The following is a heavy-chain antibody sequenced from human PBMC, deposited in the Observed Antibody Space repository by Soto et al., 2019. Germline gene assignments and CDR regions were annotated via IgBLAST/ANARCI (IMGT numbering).Heavy chain of an antibody. J-gene: IGHJ6*03. V-gene: IGHV3-23*01. D-gene: IGHD3-10*01. Sequence: EVQLLESGGGLVQPGGSLRLSCAASGFIFTNYAMSWVRQAPGKGLEWVSSISRTGDAHYADSVRGRFTISRDDSKNTLYLQLNSLRAEDTAVYNCAKKYFMDVWGKGTTVTVSS. CDR1: GFIFTNYA. CDR2: ISRTGDA. CDR3: AKKYFMDV.